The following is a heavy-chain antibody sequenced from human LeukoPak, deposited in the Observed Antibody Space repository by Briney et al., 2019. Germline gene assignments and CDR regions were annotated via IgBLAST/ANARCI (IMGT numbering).Heavy chain of an antibody. CDR3: AGTVVGYPAYYYYGMDV. CDR2: IYYSGSI. D-gene: IGHD4-23*01. J-gene: IGHJ6*02. V-gene: IGHV4-59*01. CDR1: GGSISSYY. Sequence: SETLSLTCTVSGGSISSYYWSWIRQPPGKGLEWIGYIYYSGSINYNPSLKSRVTISVDTSKNQFSLKLSSVTAADTAVYYCAGTVVGYPAYYYYGMDVWGQGTTVTVSS.